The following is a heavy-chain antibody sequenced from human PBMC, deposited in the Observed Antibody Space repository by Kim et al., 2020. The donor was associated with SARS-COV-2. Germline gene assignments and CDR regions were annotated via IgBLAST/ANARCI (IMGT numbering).Heavy chain of an antibody. V-gene: IGHV1-46*01. CDR2: INPSGGST. CDR1: GYTFTSYY. J-gene: IGHJ5*02. D-gene: IGHD3-10*01. CDR3: ARDRDYYGSGSYYNVEGSGWFDP. Sequence: ASVKVSCKASGYTFTSYYMHWVRQAPGQGLEWMGIINPSGGSTSYAQKFQGRVTMTGDTSTSTVYMELSSLRSEDTAVYYCARDRDYYGSGSYYNVEGSGWFDPWGQGTLVTVSS.